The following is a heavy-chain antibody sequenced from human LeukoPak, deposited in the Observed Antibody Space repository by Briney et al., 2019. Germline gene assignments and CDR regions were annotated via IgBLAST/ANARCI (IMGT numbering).Heavy chain of an antibody. J-gene: IGHJ6*03. V-gene: IGHV3-30*04. CDR3: ARDRAVALPTYYYYMDV. Sequence: GGSLRLSCAASGFTFVTYVIHWVRQAPGKGLEWVAVISQTGTIETYADSVQGRFTISRDNSKNTVYLQMTSLKTEDTAVYYCARDRAVALPTYYYYMDVWGKGTTVTVSS. CDR2: ISQTGTIE. CDR1: GFTFVTYV. D-gene: IGHD2-15*01.